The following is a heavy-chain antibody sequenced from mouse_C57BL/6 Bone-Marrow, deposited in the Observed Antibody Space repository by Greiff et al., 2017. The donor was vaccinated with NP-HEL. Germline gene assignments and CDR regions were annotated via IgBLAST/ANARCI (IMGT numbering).Heavy chain of an antibody. CDR1: GFTFTDYY. Sequence: EVKVVESGGGLVQPGGSLSLSCAASGFTFTDYYMSWVRQPPGKALEWLGFIRNKANGYTTEYSASVKGRFTISRDNSQSILYLQMNALRAEDSATYYCASPLYGSSSWFAYWGQGTLVTVSA. V-gene: IGHV7-3*01. D-gene: IGHD1-1*01. CDR2: IRNKANGYTT. CDR3: ASPLYGSSSWFAY. J-gene: IGHJ3*01.